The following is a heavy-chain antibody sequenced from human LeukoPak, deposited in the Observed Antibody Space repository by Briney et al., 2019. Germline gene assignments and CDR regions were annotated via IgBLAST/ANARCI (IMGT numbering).Heavy chain of an antibody. Sequence: SETLSLTCTVSGASISSYYWSWIRQPPGKGLEWIGYIYNSGRTNYNPSLKSRVTISVDTSKNQFSLRLNSVTAADTAVYYCAGHHPRNTVDFWGQGTLVTVSS. CDR3: AGHHPRNTVDF. CDR1: GASISSYY. D-gene: IGHD2/OR15-2a*01. CDR2: IYNSGRT. J-gene: IGHJ4*02. V-gene: IGHV4-59*01.